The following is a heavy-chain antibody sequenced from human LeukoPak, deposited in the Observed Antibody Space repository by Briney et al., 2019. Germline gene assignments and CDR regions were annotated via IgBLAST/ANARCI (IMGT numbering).Heavy chain of an antibody. CDR2: INHSGST. V-gene: IGHV4-34*01. J-gene: IGHJ5*02. CDR3: ARTFDRIDNGFDP. CDR1: GGSFSGYY. Sequence: PSETLSLTCAVYGGSFSGYYWSWIRQPPGKGLEWIGEINHSGSTNYNPSLKSRVTISVDTSKNQFSLKLSSVTAADTAVYYCARTFDRIDNGFDPWGQGTLVTVSS.